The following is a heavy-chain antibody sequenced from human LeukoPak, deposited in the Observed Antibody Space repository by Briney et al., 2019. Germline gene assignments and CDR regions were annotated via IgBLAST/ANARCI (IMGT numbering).Heavy chain of an antibody. D-gene: IGHD3-3*01. CDR2: FDPEQNTM. V-gene: IGHV1-24*01. CDR3: ATRSGDFWSGYVN. CDR1: GDILTELS. Sequence: GASVKVSCRVSGDILTELSIQWVRQAPGKGLECMGGFDPEQNTMIYAQRLQGRVTMTEDTSTDTAYMELSSPTSEDTGIYYCATRSGDFWSGYVNWGQGTLVTVSS. J-gene: IGHJ4*02.